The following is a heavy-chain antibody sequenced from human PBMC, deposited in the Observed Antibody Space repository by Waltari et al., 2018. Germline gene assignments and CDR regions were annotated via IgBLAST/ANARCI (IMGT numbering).Heavy chain of an antibody. CDR1: GYTFTGYY. CDR2: INPNSGGT. Sequence: QVQLVQSGAEVKKPGASVKVSCKASGYTFTGYYMHWVRQAPGQGLEWMGWINPNSGGTNYAQKVQGRVTMTRDTSISTAYMELSRLRSDDTAVYYCARAARYSSGWYWFDPWGQGTLVTVSS. V-gene: IGHV1-2*02. J-gene: IGHJ5*02. CDR3: ARAARYSSGWYWFDP. D-gene: IGHD6-19*01.